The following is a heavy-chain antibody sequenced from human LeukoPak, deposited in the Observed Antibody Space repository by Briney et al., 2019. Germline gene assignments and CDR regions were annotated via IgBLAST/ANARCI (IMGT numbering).Heavy chain of an antibody. CDR3: ARYSSTWYFRY. J-gene: IGHJ4*02. CDR2: INPNSGGT. V-gene: IGHV1-2*02. D-gene: IGHD6-13*01. Sequence: ASVKVSCKASEYTFTGYYMHWVRQAPGQGLEWMGWINPNSGGTNYAQKFQGRVTMTRDTSINTAYMELSGLRSDDTAVYFCARYSSTWYFRYWGQGTLVTVSS. CDR1: EYTFTGYY.